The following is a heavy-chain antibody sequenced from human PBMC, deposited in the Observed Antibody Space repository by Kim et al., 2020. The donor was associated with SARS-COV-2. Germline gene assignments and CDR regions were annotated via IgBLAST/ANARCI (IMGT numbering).Heavy chain of an antibody. CDR3: ARDRLSKVQYYYYGMDV. D-gene: IGHD1-1*01. V-gene: IGHV3-33*01. J-gene: IGHJ6*02. CDR1: GFTFSSYG. Sequence: GGSLRLSCAASGFTFSSYGMHWVRQAPGKGLEWVAVIWYDGSNKYYADSVKGRFTISRDNSKNTLYLQMNSLRAEDTAVYYCARDRLSKVQYYYYGMDVWGQGTTVTVSS. CDR2: IWYDGSNK.